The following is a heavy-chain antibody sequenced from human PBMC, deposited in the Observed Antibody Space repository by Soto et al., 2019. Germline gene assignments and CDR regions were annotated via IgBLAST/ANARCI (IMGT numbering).Heavy chain of an antibody. Sequence: ASVKVSCKASGYTFTGYYMHWVRQAPGQGLEWMGWINPNSGGTNYAQKFQGWVTMTRDTSISTAYMELSRLRSDDTAVYYCARDCSSTICYIAYGGQGPLVTVSP. V-gene: IGHV1-2*04. CDR3: ARDCSSTICYIAY. J-gene: IGHJ4*02. D-gene: IGHD2-2*01. CDR2: INPNSGGT. CDR1: GYTFTGYY.